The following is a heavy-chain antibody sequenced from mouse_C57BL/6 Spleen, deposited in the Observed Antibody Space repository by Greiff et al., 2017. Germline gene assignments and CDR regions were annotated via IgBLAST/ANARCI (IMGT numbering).Heavy chain of an antibody. CDR3: ASGGGSSFSFAY. Sequence: QVQLQQPGAELVRPGSSVKLSCKASGYTFTSYWMHWVKQRPIQGLEWIGNIDPSDSETHYNQKFKDKATLTAYKSSSTAYMQLSSLTSEDSAVYCSASGGGSSFSFAYWGQGTLVTVSA. V-gene: IGHV1-52*01. CDR1: GYTFTSYW. CDR2: IDPSDSET. D-gene: IGHD1-1*01. J-gene: IGHJ3*01.